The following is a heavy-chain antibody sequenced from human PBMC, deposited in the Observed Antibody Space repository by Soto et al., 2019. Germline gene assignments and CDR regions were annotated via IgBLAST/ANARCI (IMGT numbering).Heavy chain of an antibody. D-gene: IGHD3-3*02. J-gene: IGHJ4*02. Sequence: GSLRLSFAASGFTFSSYSMNWVRQAPGKGLEWVSSISSSSSYIYYADSVKGRFTISRDNAKNSLYLQMNSLRAEDTAVYYCARGAPFYPFDYWGQGTLVTVSS. CDR3: ARGAPFYPFDY. CDR1: GFTFSSYS. V-gene: IGHV3-21*01. CDR2: ISSSSSYI.